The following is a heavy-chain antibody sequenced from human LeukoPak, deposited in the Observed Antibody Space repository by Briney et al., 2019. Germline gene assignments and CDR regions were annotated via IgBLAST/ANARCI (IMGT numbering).Heavy chain of an antibody. V-gene: IGHV3-33*01. CDR2: IWYDGSNK. Sequence: PGGSLRLSCAASGFTFSSYGMPWVRQAPGKGLEWVAVIWYDGSNKYYADSVKGRFTISRDNSKDTLYLQMNSLRAEDTAVYYCARDAVAGTGFDYWGQGTLVTVSS. D-gene: IGHD6-19*01. CDR3: ARDAVAGTGFDY. CDR1: GFTFSSYG. J-gene: IGHJ4*02.